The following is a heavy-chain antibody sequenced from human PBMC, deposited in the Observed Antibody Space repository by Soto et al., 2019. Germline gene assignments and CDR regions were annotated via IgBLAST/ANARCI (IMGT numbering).Heavy chain of an antibody. CDR3: ARDETGGYAGYYYGMDV. D-gene: IGHD5-12*01. V-gene: IGHV3-64*01. Sequence: SLRLSCAASGITFSNYAMNWVRQAPGKGLEYVSAISSNGGSTYYANSVKGRFTISRDNSKNTLYLQMGSLRAEDMAVYYCARDETGGYAGYYYGMDVWGQGTTVTVSS. CDR2: ISSNGGST. J-gene: IGHJ6*02. CDR1: GITFSNYA.